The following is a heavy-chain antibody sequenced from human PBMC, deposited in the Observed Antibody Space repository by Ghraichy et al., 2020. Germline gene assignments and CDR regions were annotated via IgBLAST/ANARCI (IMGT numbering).Heavy chain of an antibody. D-gene: IGHD6-25*01. CDR2: IKEDGSHI. CDR3: ARDRGPNVLDL. Sequence: GGSLRLSCAASGFPFSSSWMTWVRQAPGKGLEWVASIKEDGSHIYSADSVKGRFTFSKDNGKNSLDLQVSSLRVEDTAVYYCARDRGPNVLDLWGQGTLVTVSS. CDR1: GFPFSSSW. J-gene: IGHJ5*02. V-gene: IGHV3-7*01.